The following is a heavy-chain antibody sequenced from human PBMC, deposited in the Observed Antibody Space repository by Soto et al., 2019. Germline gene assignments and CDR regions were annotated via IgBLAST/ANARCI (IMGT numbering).Heavy chain of an antibody. D-gene: IGHD3-22*01. J-gene: IGHJ4*02. CDR1: GFSFSDYY. V-gene: IGHV3-11*01. CDR3: AKMTSSGSCDPVFF. Sequence: PGGSLRLSCSASGFSFSDYYMTWVRQAPGKGLEWISYISGSGSTIYYADSVKGRFTISRDNARNSVHLQMNDLRGGDTALYFCAKMTSSGSCDPVFFWGQGTLVTVSS. CDR2: ISGSGSTI.